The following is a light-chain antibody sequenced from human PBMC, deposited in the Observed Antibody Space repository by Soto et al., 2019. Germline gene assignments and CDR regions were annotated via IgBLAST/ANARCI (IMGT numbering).Light chain of an antibody. CDR1: QSVSSSY. V-gene: IGKV3-20*01. CDR2: GGS. J-gene: IGKJ4*01. Sequence: EIVLTQSPGTLSLSPGERATLSCRASQSVSSSYLAWYQQKPGQAPRLLIYGGSSRATGIPDRLSGSGSGTDFTLTISRLEPEDFAVYYCQQYGSPPPAVTFGGGTKVEIK. CDR3: QQYGSPPPAVT.